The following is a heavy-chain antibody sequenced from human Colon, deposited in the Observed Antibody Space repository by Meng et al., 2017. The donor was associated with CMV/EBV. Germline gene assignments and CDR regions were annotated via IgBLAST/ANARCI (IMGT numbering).Heavy chain of an antibody. D-gene: IGHD6-13*01. V-gene: IGHV3-23*01. J-gene: IGHJ4*02. CDR2: VLGTGPT. CDR3: ARGDSSTTWLVFDY. Sequence: CSASVFTFNNYAMTWVRQAPGKGLEWVSTVLGTGPTYYADYVKGRFTISRDDSRNTLFLQLNSLRDEDTAVFYCARGDSSTTWLVFDYWGLGTLVTVSS. CDR1: VFTFNNYA.